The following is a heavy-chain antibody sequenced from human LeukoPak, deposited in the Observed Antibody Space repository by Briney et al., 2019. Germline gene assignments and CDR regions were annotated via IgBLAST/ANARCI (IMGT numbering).Heavy chain of an antibody. CDR1: NYTFTSYG. CDR2: ISAYNGNA. D-gene: IGHD2-15*01. CDR3: ARLLWVGDEYFFDY. Sequence: ASVEVSCKASNYTFTSYGLSWVRQAPGQGLQWMGWISAYNGNAKYAQKFQDRVTLTTDTSTSTSSMELRSLRSDDTAIYYCARLLWVGDEYFFDYWGQGTLVTVSS. V-gene: IGHV1-18*01. J-gene: IGHJ4*02.